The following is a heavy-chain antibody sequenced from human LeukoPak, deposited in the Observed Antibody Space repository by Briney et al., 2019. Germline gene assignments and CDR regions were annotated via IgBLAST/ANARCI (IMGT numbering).Heavy chain of an antibody. J-gene: IGHJ4*02. V-gene: IGHV3-74*01. CDR1: GFTFSSYW. D-gene: IGHD3-3*01. CDR2: INSDGSST. CDR3: ARDAQYYDFWSGYNDFDY. Sequence: GGSLRLSCAASGFTFSSYWMHWVRQAPGKGLVWVSRINSDGSSTSYADSVKGRFTISRDNAKNSLYLQMNSLRAEDTAVYYCARDAQYYDFWSGYNDFDYWGQGTLVAVSS.